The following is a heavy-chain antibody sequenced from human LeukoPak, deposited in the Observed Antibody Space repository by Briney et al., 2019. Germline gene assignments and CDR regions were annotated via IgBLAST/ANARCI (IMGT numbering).Heavy chain of an antibody. Sequence: GASVKVSCKASGYTFTGHYLHWVRQAPGQGLEWMGWINTNTGNPTYAQGFTGRFVFSLDTSVSTAYLQISSLKAEDTAVYYCARSDLIVVVPAAIPGWFDPWGQGTLVTVSS. CDR3: ARSDLIVVVPAAIPGWFDP. J-gene: IGHJ5*02. CDR1: GYTFTGHY. CDR2: INTNTGNP. V-gene: IGHV7-4-1*02. D-gene: IGHD2-2*01.